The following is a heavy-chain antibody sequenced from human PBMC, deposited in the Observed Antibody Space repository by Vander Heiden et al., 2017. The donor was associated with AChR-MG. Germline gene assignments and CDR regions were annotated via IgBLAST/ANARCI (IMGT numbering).Heavy chain of an antibody. J-gene: IGHJ4*02. D-gene: IGHD4-17*01. Sequence: QLQLQESGPGLVKPSETLSLTCTVSGGTISSSSYYWGWIRQPPGKGLEWIGSIYYSGSTYYNPSLKSRVTISVDTSKNQFSLKLSSVTAADTAVYYCARNGDYVFDYWGQGTLVTASS. CDR1: GGTISSSSYY. CDR3: ARNGDYVFDY. V-gene: IGHV4-39*01. CDR2: IYYSGST.